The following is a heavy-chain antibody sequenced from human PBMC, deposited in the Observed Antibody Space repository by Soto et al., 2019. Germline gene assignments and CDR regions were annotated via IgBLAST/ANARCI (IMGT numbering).Heavy chain of an antibody. CDR2: ISSSSSTI. CDR1: GFTFSSYS. V-gene: IGHV3-48*01. J-gene: IGHJ6*02. CDR3: GRKGYYYYYGMDV. Sequence: EVQLVESGGGLVQPGGSLRLSCAASGFTFSSYSMNWVRQAPGKGLEWVSYISSSSSTIYYADSVKGRFTISRDNAKNSLYLQMISLRAEDTAVYYCGRKGYYYYYGMDVWGQGTTVTVSS.